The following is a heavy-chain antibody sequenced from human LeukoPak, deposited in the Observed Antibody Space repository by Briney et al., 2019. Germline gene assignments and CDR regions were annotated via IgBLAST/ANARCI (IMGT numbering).Heavy chain of an antibody. CDR3: ARGGKLWFGELSPFDY. V-gene: IGHV4-59*01. D-gene: IGHD3-10*01. CDR2: IYYSGST. J-gene: IGHJ4*02. CDR1: GGSISSYY. Sequence: SETLSLTCTVSGGSISSYYWSWIRQPPGKGLEWIGYIYYSGSTNYNPSLKSRVTISVDTSKNQFSLKLSSVTAADTAVYYCARGGKLWFGELSPFDYWGQGTLVTVSS.